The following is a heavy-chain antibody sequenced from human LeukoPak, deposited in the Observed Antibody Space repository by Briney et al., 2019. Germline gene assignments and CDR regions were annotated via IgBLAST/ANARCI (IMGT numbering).Heavy chain of an antibody. Sequence: GGSLRLSCAASGFTFSSYAMSWVRQAPGKGLEWVSAISGSGGSTYYADSVKGRFTISTDNSKNTLYLQMNSLRAEDTAVYYCAKYRRATKQLIGYWGQGTLVTVSS. V-gene: IGHV3-23*01. CDR3: AKYRRATKQLIGY. J-gene: IGHJ4*02. CDR2: ISGSGGST. CDR1: GFTFSSYA. D-gene: IGHD6-6*01.